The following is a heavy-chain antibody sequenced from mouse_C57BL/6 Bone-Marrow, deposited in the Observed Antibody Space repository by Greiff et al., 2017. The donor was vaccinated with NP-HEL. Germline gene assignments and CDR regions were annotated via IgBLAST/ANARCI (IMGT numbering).Heavy chain of an antibody. Sequence: VQLQQSGTELVKPGASVKLSCKASGYTFTSYWMHWVKQRPGQGLEWIGNINPSNGGTNYNEKFKSKATLTVDKSSSTAYMQLSSLTSEDSAVYYCARNYYGSSYVRDYWGQGTTLTVSS. V-gene: IGHV1-53*01. CDR1: GYTFTSYW. D-gene: IGHD1-1*01. CDR3: ARNYYGSSYVRDY. J-gene: IGHJ2*01. CDR2: INPSNGGT.